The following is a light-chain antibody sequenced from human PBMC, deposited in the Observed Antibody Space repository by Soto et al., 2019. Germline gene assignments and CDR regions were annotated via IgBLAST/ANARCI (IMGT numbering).Light chain of an antibody. CDR2: DAS. Sequence: EIVMTQSPDTLSVSPGETATLSCRASQSVGSNLAWYQQKPGQAPRLLISDASTRAAGLPARFSGSGSGTEFTLTISSLQSEDGAGYYCAQSNSWAKTFGQGTMV. V-gene: IGKV3-15*01. CDR1: QSVGSN. J-gene: IGKJ1*01. CDR3: AQSNSWAKT.